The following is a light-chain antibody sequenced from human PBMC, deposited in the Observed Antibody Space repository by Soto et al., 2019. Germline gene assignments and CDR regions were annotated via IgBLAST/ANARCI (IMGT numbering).Light chain of an antibody. CDR2: AVS. Sequence: QSVLTQPRSVSGSPGQSVTISCTGTNSDVGGYNFVSWYQQLPGKAPKLMISAVSQRPSGVPDRFSGSKSGNTASLTISGLQAEDEADYFCCSYTASDIWVFGGGTKLTV. J-gene: IGLJ3*02. V-gene: IGLV2-11*01. CDR1: NSDVGGYNF. CDR3: CSYTASDIWV.